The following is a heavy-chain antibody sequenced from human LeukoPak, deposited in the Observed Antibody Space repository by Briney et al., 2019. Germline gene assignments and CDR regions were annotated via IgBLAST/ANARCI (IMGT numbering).Heavy chain of an antibody. J-gene: IGHJ4*02. CDR2: INHSGST. CDR3: ARRPTGIDY. CDR1: GGSFSGYY. D-gene: IGHD4-17*01. V-gene: IGHV4-34*01. Sequence: SETLSLTCAVYGGSFSGYYWNWIRQSPGKGLEWIGEINHSGSTNYNPSLKSRVTISLDTSNNHFSLKLSSVTAADTAVYYCARRPTGIDYWGQGTLVTVSS.